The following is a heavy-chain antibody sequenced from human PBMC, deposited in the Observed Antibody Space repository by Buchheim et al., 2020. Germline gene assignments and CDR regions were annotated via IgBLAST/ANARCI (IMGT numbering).Heavy chain of an antibody. Sequence: QVQLQQWGAGLLKPSETLSLTCAVSGGSFSGYYWSWIRQPPGKGLEWIGEINHSGSTNYNPSLKSRVTISVDTSKNQFSLKLSSVTAADTAVYYCARGGITGTTAGLDVWGQGTT. CDR2: INHSGST. CDR3: ARGGITGTTAGLDV. CDR1: GGSFSGYY. V-gene: IGHV4-34*01. J-gene: IGHJ6*02. D-gene: IGHD1-7*01.